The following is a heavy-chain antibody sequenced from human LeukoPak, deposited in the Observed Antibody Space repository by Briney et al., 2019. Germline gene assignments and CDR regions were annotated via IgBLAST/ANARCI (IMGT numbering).Heavy chain of an antibody. CDR1: GFTFSSYG. Sequence: PGRSLRLSCAASGFTFSSYGMHWVRQAPGKGLEWVAVISYDGSNKYYADSVKGRFTISRDNSKNTLYLQMNSLRAEDTAVYYCAKVWWLVDAFDIWGQGTMVTVSS. CDR2: ISYDGSNK. D-gene: IGHD6-19*01. CDR3: AKVWWLVDAFDI. V-gene: IGHV3-30*18. J-gene: IGHJ3*02.